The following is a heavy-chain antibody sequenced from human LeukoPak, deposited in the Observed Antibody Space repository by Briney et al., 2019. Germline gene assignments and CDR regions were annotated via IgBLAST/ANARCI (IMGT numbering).Heavy chain of an antibody. Sequence: GGSLRLSCAASGFTFSDYSMSWIRQAPGKGLEWVSYITPDNTKYYADSVTGRFTISRDNAKNSLSLQMNSLRAEDTAIYYCARNHGTFDPWGQGTLVTVSS. V-gene: IGHV3-11*01. CDR1: GFTFSDYS. D-gene: IGHD1-26*01. CDR3: ARNHGTFDP. CDR2: ITPDNTK. J-gene: IGHJ5*02.